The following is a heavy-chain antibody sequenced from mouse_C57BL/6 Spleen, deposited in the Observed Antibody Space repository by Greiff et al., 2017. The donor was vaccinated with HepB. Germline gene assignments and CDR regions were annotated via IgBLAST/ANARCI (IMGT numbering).Heavy chain of an antibody. J-gene: IGHJ2*01. Sequence: VQLKESGGGLVKPGGSLKLSCAASGFTFSSYAMSWVRQTPEKRLEWVATISDGGSYTYYPDNVKGRFTISRDNAKNNLYLQMSHLKSEDTAMYYCARGGDNDYFDYWGQGTTLTVSS. D-gene: IGHD3-3*01. CDR3: ARGGDNDYFDY. V-gene: IGHV5-4*01. CDR2: ISDGGSYT. CDR1: GFTFSSYA.